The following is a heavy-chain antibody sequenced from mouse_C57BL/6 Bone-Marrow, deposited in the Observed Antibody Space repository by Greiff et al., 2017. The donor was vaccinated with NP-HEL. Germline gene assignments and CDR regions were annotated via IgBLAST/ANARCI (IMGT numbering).Heavy chain of an antibody. J-gene: IGHJ2*01. CDR1: GYTFTDYY. CDR3: ARRDGYYDHFDY. V-gene: IGHV1-76*01. Sequence: VQLQQSGAELVRPGASVKLSCKASGYTFTDYYINWVKQRPGQGLEWIARIYPGSGNTYYNEKFKGKATLTAEKSSSTAYMQLSSLTSEDSAFYFCARRDGYYDHFDYWGQGTTLTVSS. D-gene: IGHD2-3*01. CDR2: IYPGSGNT.